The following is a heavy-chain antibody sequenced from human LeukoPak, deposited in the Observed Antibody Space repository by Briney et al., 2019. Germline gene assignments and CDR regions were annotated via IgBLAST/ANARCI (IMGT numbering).Heavy chain of an antibody. V-gene: IGHV1-18*01. J-gene: IGHJ5*02. Sequence: ASVKVSCKASGYTFTNYGISWVRQAPGQGLEWMGWISAYNGNTNYAQKLQGRVTMTTDTSTSTAYMELRSLRSDDTAVYYCARDSRPGIAARYNWFDPWGQGTLVTVSS. CDR3: ARDSRPGIAARYNWFDP. CDR2: ISAYNGNT. D-gene: IGHD6-13*01. CDR1: GYTFTNYG.